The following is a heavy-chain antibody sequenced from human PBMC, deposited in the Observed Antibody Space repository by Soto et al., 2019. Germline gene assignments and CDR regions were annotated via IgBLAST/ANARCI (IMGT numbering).Heavy chain of an antibody. CDR2: MYSGGST. D-gene: IGHD2-2*01. J-gene: IGHJ5*02. CDR3: ARVISVMSTGFDP. V-gene: IGHV3-53*02. CDR1: GFTVGSSY. Sequence: EVQLVETGGGVIQPGGSLRLSCTASGFTVGSSYMSWVRQAPGKGPEWVSVMYSGGSTYYADSVKGRFTISRDNSKNTLYLKMNSLRADDTAVYFCARVISVMSTGFDPWGQGTLVTVSS.